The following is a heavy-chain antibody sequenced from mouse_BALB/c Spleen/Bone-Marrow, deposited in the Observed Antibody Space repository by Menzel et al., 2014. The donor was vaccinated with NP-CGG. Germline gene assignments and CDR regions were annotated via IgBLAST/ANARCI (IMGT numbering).Heavy chain of an antibody. D-gene: IGHD1-1*01. Sequence: QVQLKESGAELVRPGTSVKASCKASGYAFTNYWLEWIKQRPGQGLEWIGVINPGSGGINYNEKFKGKATLTADKSSSTAYMQLCSLTSDDSAVYFCARELVRGMDYWGQGTSVTVSS. V-gene: IGHV1-54*01. CDR2: INPGSGGI. CDR1: GYAFTNYW. J-gene: IGHJ4*01. CDR3: ARELVRGMDY.